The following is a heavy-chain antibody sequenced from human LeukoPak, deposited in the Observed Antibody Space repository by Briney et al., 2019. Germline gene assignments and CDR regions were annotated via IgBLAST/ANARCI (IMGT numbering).Heavy chain of an antibody. J-gene: IGHJ4*02. CDR1: GGSISSSSYY. CDR3: ARLPGGRNY. CDR2: IYYSGST. Sequence: SETPSLTCTVSGGSISSSSYYWGWIRQPPGKGLEWIGSIYYSGSTYYNPSLKSRVTISVDTSKNQFSLKLSSVTAADTAVYYCARLPGGRNYWGQGTLVTVSS. V-gene: IGHV4-39*01.